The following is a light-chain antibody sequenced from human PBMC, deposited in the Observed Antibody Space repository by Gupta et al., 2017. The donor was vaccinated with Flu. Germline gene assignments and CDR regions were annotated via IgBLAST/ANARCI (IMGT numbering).Light chain of an antibody. CDR2: EVS. CDR3: SSNTTSNTSVV. Sequence: QSALTQPASVSGSPGQTNTIPFTAPSSDIGGYNFDSWLQQNPGKAPKLIIYEVSDRPSGVSYRFSASKSGNTASLTISGLQAEDEADYYCSSNTTSNTSVVFGGGTKLTVL. CDR1: SSDIGGYNF. V-gene: IGLV2-14*01. J-gene: IGLJ2*01.